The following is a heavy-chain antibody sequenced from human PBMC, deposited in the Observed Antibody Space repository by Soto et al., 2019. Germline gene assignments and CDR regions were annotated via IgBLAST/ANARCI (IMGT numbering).Heavy chain of an antibody. J-gene: IGHJ6*02. V-gene: IGHV4-34*01. CDR2: INHSGST. CDR1: VGSFSGYY. D-gene: IGHD3-3*01. CDR3: AREPYDFWSGYYYYYGMDV. Sequence: PSYTLSLTCAVYVGSFSGYYWSWVRQPPGKGLEWIGEINHSGSTNYNPSLKSRVTISVDTSKNQFSLKLSSVTAADTAVYYCAREPYDFWSGYYYYYGMDVWGQGTTVTVSS.